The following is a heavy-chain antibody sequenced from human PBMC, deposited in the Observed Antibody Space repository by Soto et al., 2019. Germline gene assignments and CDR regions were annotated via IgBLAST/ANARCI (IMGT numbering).Heavy chain of an antibody. Sequence: EVQLVESGGGLVQPGGSLRLSCAASGFTFSSYSMNWVRQAPGKGLEWVSYISSSSSTIYYADSVKGRFTISRDNAKNSLYLQMNSLRDEDTAVYYCARGLYYYDSSGYWGYWGHGTLVTVSS. CDR3: ARGLYYYDSSGYWGY. J-gene: IGHJ4*01. CDR1: GFTFSSYS. D-gene: IGHD3-22*01. CDR2: ISSSSSTI. V-gene: IGHV3-48*02.